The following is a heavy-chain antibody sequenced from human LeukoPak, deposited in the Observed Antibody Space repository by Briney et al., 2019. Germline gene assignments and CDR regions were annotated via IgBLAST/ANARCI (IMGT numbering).Heavy chain of an antibody. CDR1: GFSFSSYW. Sequence: PGGSLRLSCEGSGFSFSSYWMTWVRQLPGKGPEWVANIRQDESERYFADSVKGRFTISRDNSKNTLYLQMNSLRAEDTAVYYCARGGPAAGRFDYWGQGTLVTVSS. D-gene: IGHD6-13*01. CDR3: ARGGPAAGRFDY. V-gene: IGHV3-7*01. CDR2: IRQDESER. J-gene: IGHJ4*02.